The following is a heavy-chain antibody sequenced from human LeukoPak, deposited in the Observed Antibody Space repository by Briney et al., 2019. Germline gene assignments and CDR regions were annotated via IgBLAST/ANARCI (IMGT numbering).Heavy chain of an antibody. Sequence: GGSLRLSCAASGFTFSSYIMNWVRQAPGKGLEWVSYISSSSSTIYYADSVKGRFTISRDNAKNSLYLQMNSLRAEDTAVYYCARDPPHTYYYGSGSFDYWGQGTLVTVSS. D-gene: IGHD3-10*01. CDR3: ARDPPHTYYYGSGSFDY. J-gene: IGHJ4*02. V-gene: IGHV3-48*01. CDR2: ISSSSSTI. CDR1: GFTFSSYI.